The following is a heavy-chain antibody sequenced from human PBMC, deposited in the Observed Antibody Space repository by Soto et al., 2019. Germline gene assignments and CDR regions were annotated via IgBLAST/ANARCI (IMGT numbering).Heavy chain of an antibody. Sequence: SVKVSCNSSVFTFTNSAVQWVRDARGQRLEWIIWSVVGSGNTNYAQKFQARVTINRDMSTSTAYLELSSLRSEDTAVYYCASTPTREQLGSVGYYYYGMEVWGQGPSGTVSS. V-gene: IGHV1-58*01. D-gene: IGHD1-26*01. CDR2: SVVGSGNT. J-gene: IGHJ6*02. CDR1: VFTFTNSA. CDR3: ASTPTREQLGSVGYYYYGMEV.